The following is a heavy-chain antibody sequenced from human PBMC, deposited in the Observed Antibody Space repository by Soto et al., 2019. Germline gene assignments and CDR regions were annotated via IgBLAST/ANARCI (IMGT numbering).Heavy chain of an antibody. CDR3: ARHKRDLRFLEWSYYFDY. J-gene: IGHJ4*02. V-gene: IGHV3-30-3*01. Sequence: QVQLVESGGGVVQPGRSLRLSCAASGFTFSSYAIHWVRQAPGKGLEWVALISYDGSNKYYEDSVKGRITISRDNSKNTLYLQMNSLRAEDTAVYYCARHKRDLRFLEWSYYFDYWGQGTLVTVSS. CDR1: GFTFSSYA. D-gene: IGHD3-3*01. CDR2: ISYDGSNK.